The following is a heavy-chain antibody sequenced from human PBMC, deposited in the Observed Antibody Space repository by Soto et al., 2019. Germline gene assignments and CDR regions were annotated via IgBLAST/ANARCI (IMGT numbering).Heavy chain of an antibody. J-gene: IGHJ4*02. CDR1: GGSISSYY. V-gene: IGHV4-59*01. CDR3: ARGTTVTTPYFDY. CDR2: IYYSGST. D-gene: IGHD4-4*01. Sequence: ASETLSLTCTVSGGSISSYYWSWIRQPPGKGLEWIGYIYYSGSTNYNPSLKSRVTISVDTSKNQFSLKLSSVTAADTAVYYCARGTTVTTPYFDYWGQGTLVTVS.